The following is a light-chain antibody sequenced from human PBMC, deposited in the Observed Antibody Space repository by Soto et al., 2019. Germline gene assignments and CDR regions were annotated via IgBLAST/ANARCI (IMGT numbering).Light chain of an antibody. CDR1: RSVAYN. CDR3: QQYNDWPPYT. V-gene: IGKV3-15*01. CDR2: GAS. Sequence: EIVMTQSPTTLSVSPGEGATLSCRASRSVAYNLAWYQQKPAQAPRLLIYGASTRATGIPARFSASGFGTDFTLTISSLQSEDFAIYYCQQYNDWPPYTFGQGTKVDIK. J-gene: IGKJ2*01.